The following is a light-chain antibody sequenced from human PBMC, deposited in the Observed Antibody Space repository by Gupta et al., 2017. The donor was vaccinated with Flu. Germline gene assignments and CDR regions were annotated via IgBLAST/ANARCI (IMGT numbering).Light chain of an antibody. CDR3: QQYNYYWT. CDR2: KAS. Sequence: VGDRVTSTCRTRQSSSNRLALYQQKAGKPPKILIYKASTLEGGVPSRFSGSGSGTQFTLTISSLQPDDFATYYCQQYNYYWTFGQGTKVEI. J-gene: IGKJ1*01. CDR1: QSSSNR. V-gene: IGKV1-5*03.